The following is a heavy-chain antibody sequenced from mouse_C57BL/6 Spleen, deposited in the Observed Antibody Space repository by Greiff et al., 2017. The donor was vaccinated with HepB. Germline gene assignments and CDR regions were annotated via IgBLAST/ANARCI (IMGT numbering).Heavy chain of an antibody. CDR3: ARGRAVVALYYFDY. Sequence: QVQLQQPGAELVKPGASVKMSCKASGYTFTSYWITWVKQRPGQGLEWIGDIYPGSGSTNYNEKFKSKATLTVDTSSSTAYMQLSSLTSEDSAVYYCARGRAVVALYYFDYWGQGTTLTVSS. CDR1: GYTFTSYW. D-gene: IGHD1-1*01. V-gene: IGHV1-55*01. CDR2: IYPGSGST. J-gene: IGHJ2*01.